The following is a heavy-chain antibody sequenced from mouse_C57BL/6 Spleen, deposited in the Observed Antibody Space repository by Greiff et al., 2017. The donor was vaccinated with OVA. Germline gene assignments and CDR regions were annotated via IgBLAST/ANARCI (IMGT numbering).Heavy chain of an antibody. CDR1: GYTFTSYW. CDR3: ARSYYCSSAVAD. Sequence: QVQLQQPGAELVKPGASVKMSCKASGYTFTSYWITWVKQRPGQGLEWIGDIYPGSGSTNYNEKFKSKATLTVETSSNTAYMQLSSLTSEDSAVYYCARSYYCSSAVADWGQGTLVTVAA. CDR2: IYPGSGST. V-gene: IGHV1-55*01. D-gene: IGHD1-1*01. J-gene: IGHJ3*01.